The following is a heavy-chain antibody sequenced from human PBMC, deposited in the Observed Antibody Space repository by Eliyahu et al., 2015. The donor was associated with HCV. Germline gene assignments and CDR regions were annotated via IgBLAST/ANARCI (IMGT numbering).Heavy chain of an antibody. CDR1: GGSFRGYY. V-gene: IGHV4-34*01. Sequence: QVQLQXWGAGLLKPSETLSLTCAVYGGSFRGYYWSWIRQPPGKGLEWIGEINHSGSTNYNPSLKSRVTISVDTSKNQFSLKLSSVTAADTAVYYCARDTAMGSYNWFAPWGQGTLVTVSS. CDR3: ARDTAMGSYNWFAP. D-gene: IGHD5-18*01. CDR2: INHSGST. J-gene: IGHJ5*02.